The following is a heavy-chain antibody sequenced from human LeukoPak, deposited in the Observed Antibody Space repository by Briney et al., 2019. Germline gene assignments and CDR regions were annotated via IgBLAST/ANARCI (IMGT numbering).Heavy chain of an antibody. D-gene: IGHD6-13*01. J-gene: IGHJ4*02. V-gene: IGHV1-8*01. CDR3: ARELAAAGTPSY. CDR1: GYTFTSYD. CDR2: MNPNSGNT. Sequence: ASVKVSCKASGYTFTSYDINWVRQATGQGLEWMGWMNPNSGNTGYAQKLQGRVTMTTDTSTSTAYMELRSLRSDDTAVYYCARELAAAGTPSYWGQGTLVTVSS.